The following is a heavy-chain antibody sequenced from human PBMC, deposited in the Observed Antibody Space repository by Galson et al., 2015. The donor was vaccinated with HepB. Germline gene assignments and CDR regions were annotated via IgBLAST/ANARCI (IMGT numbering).Heavy chain of an antibody. Sequence: SLRLSCAASGFTFSSYSMNWVRQAPGKGLEWVSSISSSSSYIYYADSVKGRFTISRDNAKNSLYLQMNSLRAEDTAVYYCARDIPPTIYDSSGYYDYWGQGTLVTVSS. J-gene: IGHJ4*02. CDR3: ARDIPPTIYDSSGYYDY. CDR1: GFTFSSYS. V-gene: IGHV3-21*01. D-gene: IGHD3-22*01. CDR2: ISSSSSYI.